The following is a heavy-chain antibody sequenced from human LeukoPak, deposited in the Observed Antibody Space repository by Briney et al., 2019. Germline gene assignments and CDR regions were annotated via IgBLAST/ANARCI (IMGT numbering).Heavy chain of an antibody. Sequence: PSETLSLTCTVSGGSLSPYYWTWIRQSAGKGLEFMGRIHLGGATNYNPSLMSRITLSVATSKSQVSLKLSSVTAADTAVYYCARDSPDGYTSGHHFYYMDVWGNGTTVTVSS. CDR3: ARDSPDGYTSGHHFYYMDV. J-gene: IGHJ6*03. CDR2: IHLGGAT. CDR1: GGSLSPYY. D-gene: IGHD5-18*01. V-gene: IGHV4-4*07.